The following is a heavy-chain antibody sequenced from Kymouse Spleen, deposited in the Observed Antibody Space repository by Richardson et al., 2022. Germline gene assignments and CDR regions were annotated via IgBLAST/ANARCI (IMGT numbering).Heavy chain of an antibody. J-gene: IGHJ6*02. Sequence: QLQLQESGPGLVKPSETLSLTCTVSGGSISSSSYYWGWIRQPPGKGLEWIGSIYYSGSTYYNPSLKSRVTISVDTSKNQFSLKLSSVTAADTAVYYCASPNYYGSGSYYYYYGMDVWGQGTTVTVSS. CDR1: GGSISSSSYY. V-gene: IGHV4-39*01. D-gene: IGHD3-10*01. CDR3: ASPNYYGSGSYYYYYGMDV. CDR2: IYYSGST.